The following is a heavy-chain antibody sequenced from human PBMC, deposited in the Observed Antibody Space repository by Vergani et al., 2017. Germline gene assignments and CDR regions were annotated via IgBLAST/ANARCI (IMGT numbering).Heavy chain of an antibody. CDR2: IRSDESRR. V-gene: IGHV3-30*02. CDR1: GCTFSSYG. CDR3: AKEGGGYCSGGTCYPEY. D-gene: IGHD2-15*01. Sequence: QVQLVESGGGVVQPGRSLRLSCAASGCTFSSYGMHWVRQAPGKGLEWVASIRSDESRRYYGDSMEGPFTISRDNSKNTLYLQMKSLRPEDTAVYYCAKEGGGYCSGGTCYPEYWGQGTLVIVSS. J-gene: IGHJ4*02.